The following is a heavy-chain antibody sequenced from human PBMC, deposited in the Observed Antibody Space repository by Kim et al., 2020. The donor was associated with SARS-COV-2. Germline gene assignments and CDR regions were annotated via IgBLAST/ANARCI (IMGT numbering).Heavy chain of an antibody. D-gene: IGHD6-13*01. J-gene: IGHJ4*02. CDR2: LYYNGNT. CDR1: GDSISGTPFN. Sequence: SETLSLTCNVSGDSISGTPFNWGWIRQPPGKGLEWIGSLYYNGNTFYNPSLNSRVTISVGSSKNQVSLKLNSVTAADTAVYYCARDNYSNIWFYYWGQGT. V-gene: IGHV4-39*07. CDR3: ARDNYSNIWFYY.